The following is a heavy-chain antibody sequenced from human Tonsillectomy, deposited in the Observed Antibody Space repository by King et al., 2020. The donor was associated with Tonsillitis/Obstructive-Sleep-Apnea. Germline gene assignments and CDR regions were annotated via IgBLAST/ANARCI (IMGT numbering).Heavy chain of an antibody. CDR3: ADYLWFYDFDYYYYYYLDV. CDR1: GYTFTSYY. CDR2: INPSSGST. D-gene: IGHD3-3*01. J-gene: IGHJ6*03. Sequence: VQLVESGAEVKKPGASVKVSCKASGYTFTSYYMHWVRQAPGQGLEWMGIINPSSGSTSYAQTVQGRVTMTRDTSTNTVYMELRSLSSEDTAVYYCADYLWFYDFDYYYYYYLDVWGKGTTVTVSS. V-gene: IGHV1-46*01.